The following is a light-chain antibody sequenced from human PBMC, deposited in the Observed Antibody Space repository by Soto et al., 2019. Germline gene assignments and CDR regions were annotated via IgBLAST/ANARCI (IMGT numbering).Light chain of an antibody. J-gene: IGKJ3*01. CDR2: AAS. Sequence: QMAQSPSSLSASVGDRVSITCRASHVISTYVAWYQQKPGKVPKLLIYAASTLHSGVPSRFSGSGSGTEFTLTISSLQPEDVAPYFCQSGDYPPFTFGPGTKVDL. CDR1: HVISTY. CDR3: QSGDYPPFT. V-gene: IGKV1-27*01.